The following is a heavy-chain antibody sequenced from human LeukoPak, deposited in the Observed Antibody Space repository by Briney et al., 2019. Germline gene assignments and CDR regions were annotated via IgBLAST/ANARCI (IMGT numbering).Heavy chain of an antibody. V-gene: IGHV1-8*01. J-gene: IGHJ6*03. CDR3: ATGGPQLERLSHYYYYMDV. CDR1: GYTFTSYD. D-gene: IGHD1-1*01. CDR2: MNPNSGNT. Sequence: ASVKVSCKASGYTFTSYDINWVRQATGQGLEWMGWMNPNSGNTGYAQKFQGRVTMTTDTSTSTAYMELSSLRSEDTAVYYCATGGPQLERLSHYYYYMDVWGKGTTVTVSS.